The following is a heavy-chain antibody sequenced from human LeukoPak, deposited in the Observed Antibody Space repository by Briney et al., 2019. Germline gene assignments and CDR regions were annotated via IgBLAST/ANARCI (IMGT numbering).Heavy chain of an antibody. Sequence: GGSLRLSCAASGFTFDDYAMHWVRQAPGKGLEWVSGISWNSGSIGYADSVKGRFTIPRDNAKNSLYLQMNSLRAEDTALYYCAKDWAAAGRDFDYWGQGTLVTVSS. CDR2: ISWNSGSI. V-gene: IGHV3-9*01. CDR1: GFTFDDYA. CDR3: AKDWAAAGRDFDY. D-gene: IGHD6-13*01. J-gene: IGHJ4*02.